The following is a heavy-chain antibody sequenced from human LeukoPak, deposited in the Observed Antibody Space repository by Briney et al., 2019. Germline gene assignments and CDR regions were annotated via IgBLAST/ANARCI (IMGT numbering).Heavy chain of an antibody. CDR2: IIPILGIA. V-gene: IGHV1-69*04. CDR3: ARIPESSDAFDI. CDR1: GGTFSSYA. D-gene: IGHD2-2*02. Sequence: SVKVSCKASGGTFSSYAISWVRQAPGQGLEWMGRIIPILGIANYAQKFQGRVTITADKSTSTAYMELSSLRSEDTAVYYCARIPESSDAFDIWGQGTMVTVSS. J-gene: IGHJ3*02.